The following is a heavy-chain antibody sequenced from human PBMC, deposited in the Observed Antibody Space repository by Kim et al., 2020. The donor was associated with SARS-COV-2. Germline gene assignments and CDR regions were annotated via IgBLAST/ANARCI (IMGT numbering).Heavy chain of an antibody. Sequence: GGSLRLSCAASGFAFSSYAITWVRQAPGKGLEWVSSISGRADGTYYADSVKGRFSISRDNSKNMLYLQMLSLRAEDTAVYYCARGVADHKVDCFDPWGQGTLVTVSS. CDR1: GFAFSSYA. J-gene: IGHJ5*02. CDR3: ARGVADHKVDCFDP. CDR2: ISGRADGT. D-gene: IGHD2-15*01. V-gene: IGHV3-23*01.